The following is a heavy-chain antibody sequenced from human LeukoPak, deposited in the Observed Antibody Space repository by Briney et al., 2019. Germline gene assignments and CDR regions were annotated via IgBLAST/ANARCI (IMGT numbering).Heavy chain of an antibody. CDR3: ARHAGDYYDSSGYYPDY. CDR1: GYSFTSYW. CDR2: IDPSDSYT. V-gene: IGHV5-10-1*01. D-gene: IGHD3-22*01. Sequence: GESLRISCKGSGYSFTSYWISWVRQMPGKGLEWMGRIDPSDSYTNYSPSFQGHVTISADKSISTAYLQWSSLKASDTAMYYCARHAGDYYDSSGYYPDYWGQGTLVTVSS. J-gene: IGHJ4*02.